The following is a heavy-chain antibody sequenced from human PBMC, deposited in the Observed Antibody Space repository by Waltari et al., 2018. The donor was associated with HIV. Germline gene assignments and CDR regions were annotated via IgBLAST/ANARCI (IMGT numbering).Heavy chain of an antibody. Sequence: EEQLLQSGEYYIQPGGSIRLSCVASGFSLSSYSVHWVGQAPGKGVEGCSYIATTPSTRSYAASRRSLFTLFTDRSKQSVYLQISNLRDEDSATYFCARGLSYVDGKPLPWYLDVWGRGSRVTVTS. CDR1: GFSLSSYS. CDR3: ARGLSYVDGKPLPWYLDV. D-gene: IGHD3-16*01. CDR2: IATTPSTR. J-gene: IGHJ2*01. V-gene: IGHV3-48*02.